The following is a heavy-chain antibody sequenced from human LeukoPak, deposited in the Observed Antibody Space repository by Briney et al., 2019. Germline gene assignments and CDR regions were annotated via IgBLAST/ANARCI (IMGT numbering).Heavy chain of an antibody. D-gene: IGHD6-19*01. J-gene: IGHJ4*02. CDR2: ISGDGGST. V-gene: IGHV3-43*02. Sequence: RGSLRLSCAASGFTFDDYAMHWVRQAPGKSLEWVSLISGDGGSTYYADSVKGRFTISRDNSKNSLYLQMNSLRTEDTALYYCAKEVAVAGSFDYWGQGTLVTVSS. CDR1: GFTFDDYA. CDR3: AKEVAVAGSFDY.